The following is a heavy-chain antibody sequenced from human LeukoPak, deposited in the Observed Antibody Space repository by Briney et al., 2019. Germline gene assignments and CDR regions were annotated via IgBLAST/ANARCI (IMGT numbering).Heavy chain of an antibody. D-gene: IGHD1-7*01. Sequence: PSETLSLTCTVSGGSISSYYWSWIRQPPGKGLEWIGYIYYSGSTNYNPSLKSRVTISVDTSKNQFSLKLSSVTAADTAVYYCARGPITGTTAGYYYYMDVWGKGTTVTVSS. J-gene: IGHJ6*03. V-gene: IGHV4-59*01. CDR2: IYYSGST. CDR3: ARGPITGTTAGYYYYMDV. CDR1: GGSISSYY.